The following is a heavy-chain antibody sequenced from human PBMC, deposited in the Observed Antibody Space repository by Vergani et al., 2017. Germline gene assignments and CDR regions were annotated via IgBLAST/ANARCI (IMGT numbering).Heavy chain of an antibody. D-gene: IGHD1-26*01. J-gene: IGHJ6*02. CDR3: ARLPVIVGATTNSYGMDV. CDR1: GYTFTDYY. Sequence: EVQLVQSGAEVKKPGATVKISCKFSGYTFTDYYMHWVQQAPGKGLEWMGLVDPEDGETIYAEKFQGRVTITADTSTDTAYMELSSLTSEDRAVYYCARLPVIVGATTNSYGMDVWGQATTVTVSS. CDR2: VDPEDGET. V-gene: IGHV1-69-2*01.